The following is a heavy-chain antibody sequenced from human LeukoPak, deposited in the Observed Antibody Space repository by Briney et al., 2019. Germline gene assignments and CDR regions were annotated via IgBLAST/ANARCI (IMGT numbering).Heavy chain of an antibody. D-gene: IGHD2-2*01. V-gene: IGHV1-69*13. CDR3: ARDCSSTSCPHTSPSGLYYYGMDV. J-gene: IGHJ6*02. CDR1: GGTFSSYA. Sequence: SVKVSCKASGGTFSSYAISWVRQVPGQGLEWMGGIIPIFGTANYAQKFQGRVTITADESTSTAYMELSSLRSEDTAVYYCARDCSSTSCPHTSPSGLYYYGMDVWGQGTTVTVSS. CDR2: IIPIFGTA.